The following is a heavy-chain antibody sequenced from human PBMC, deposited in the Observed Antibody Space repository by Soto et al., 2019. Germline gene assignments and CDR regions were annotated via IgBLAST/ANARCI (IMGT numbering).Heavy chain of an antibody. Sequence: QVQLQESGPGLVKPSQTLSLTCTVSGGSISSGGYSWSWIRQHPGKGLEWIGYIYYSGSTYYHPSRKSRVTISVDTPKNQFSLRLSSVTAADTAVYYCARSVFPWGQGTLVTVSS. V-gene: IGHV4-31*03. J-gene: IGHJ5*02. CDR1: GGSISSGGYS. CDR3: ARSVFP. CDR2: IYYSGST.